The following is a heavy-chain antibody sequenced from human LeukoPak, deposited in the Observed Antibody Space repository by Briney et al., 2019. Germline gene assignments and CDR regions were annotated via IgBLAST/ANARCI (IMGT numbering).Heavy chain of an antibody. CDR2: INPNSGGT. Sequence: ASVTVSCKASGYTFTGYYMHWVRQAPGKGLEWMGRINPNSGGTNYAQKFQGRVTMTRDTSISTAYMELSRLRSDHTAVYYCARDTRDGGSDYWGQGTLVTVSS. J-gene: IGHJ4*02. CDR1: GYTFTGYY. CDR3: ARDTRDGGSDY. V-gene: IGHV1-2*06. D-gene: IGHD1-26*01.